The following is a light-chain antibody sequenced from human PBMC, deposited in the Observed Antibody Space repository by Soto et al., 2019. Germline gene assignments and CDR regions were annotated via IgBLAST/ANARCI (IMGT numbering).Light chain of an antibody. V-gene: IGLV1-47*02. CDR1: SSNIGSNY. CDR2: SNY. J-gene: IGLJ2*01. CDR3: AAWDDSLSAHVV. Sequence: QSVLTQPPSASGTPGQRVTISCSGSSSNIGSNYVYWYQQLPGTAPKLLIYSNYQRPSGVPDRFSGSKSGTSASLAISGLRSEDEADYYCAAWDDSLSAHVVFGGGTQLTVL.